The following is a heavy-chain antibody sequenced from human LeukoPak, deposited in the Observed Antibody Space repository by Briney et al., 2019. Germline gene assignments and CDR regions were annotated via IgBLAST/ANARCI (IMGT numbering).Heavy chain of an antibody. V-gene: IGHV4-39*07. D-gene: IGHD3-22*01. Sequence: SETLSLTCTVSGGSISSSSYYWGWIRQPPGKGLEWIGSIYYSGSTYYNPSLKSRVTISVDTSKNQFSLKLSSVTAADTAVYYCASEYYYDSSGPGGFDYWGQGTLVTVSS. CDR3: ASEYYYDSSGPGGFDY. CDR1: GGSISSSSYY. J-gene: IGHJ4*02. CDR2: IYYSGST.